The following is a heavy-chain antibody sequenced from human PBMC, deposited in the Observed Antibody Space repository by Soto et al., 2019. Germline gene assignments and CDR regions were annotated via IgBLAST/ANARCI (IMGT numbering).Heavy chain of an antibody. D-gene: IGHD1-1*01. J-gene: IGHJ6*02. CDR3: ARDLNWTDGAHYSYGMDV. V-gene: IGHV1-8*01. CDR2: MNPNSGNT. Sequence: QVQLVQSGAEVRKPGASVRVSCKASGYTFTSYDINWVRQAAGQGLEWIGWMNPNSGNTGYSQKFQGRVTMTRDTXMXTXXMDRSSLRSEDTAVYYCARDLNWTDGAHYSYGMDVWGQGTTVTVSS. CDR1: GYTFTSYD.